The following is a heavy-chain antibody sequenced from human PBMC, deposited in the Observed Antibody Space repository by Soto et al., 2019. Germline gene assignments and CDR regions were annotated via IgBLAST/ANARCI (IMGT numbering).Heavy chain of an antibody. CDR1: GFTFSNAW. Sequence: PGGSLRLSCAASGFTFSNAWMNWIRQPPGKGLEWIGYIYYSGSTNYNPSLKSRVTISVDTSKNQFSLKLSSVTAADTAVYYCARHLEQWLVPRVYAFDIWGQGTMVTVSS. V-gene: IGHV4-59*08. CDR2: IYYSGST. J-gene: IGHJ3*02. D-gene: IGHD6-19*01. CDR3: ARHLEQWLVPRVYAFDI.